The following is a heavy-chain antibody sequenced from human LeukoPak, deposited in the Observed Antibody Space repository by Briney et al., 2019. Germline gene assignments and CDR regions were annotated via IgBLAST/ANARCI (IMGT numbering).Heavy chain of an antibody. CDR3: ARGSYYYGSGSSYPWEYFDY. V-gene: IGHV1-69*06. D-gene: IGHD3-10*01. CDR1: GGTFSSYA. J-gene: IGHJ4*02. CDR2: IIPIFGTT. Sequence: SVKVSCKASGGTFSSYAISWVRQAPGQGLEWMGAIIPIFGTTDYAQKFQGRVTITADKSTSTAYMELSSLRSEDTAVYYCARGSYYYGSGSSYPWEYFDYWGQGTLVTVSS.